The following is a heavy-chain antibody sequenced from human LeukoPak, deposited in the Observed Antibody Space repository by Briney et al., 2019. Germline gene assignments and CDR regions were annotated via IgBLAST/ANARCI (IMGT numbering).Heavy chain of an antibody. CDR1: GFTFSSYA. V-gene: IGHV3-30*04. D-gene: IGHD3-9*01. J-gene: IGHJ4*02. Sequence: GGSLRLSCAASGFTFSSYAMHWVRQAPGKGLEWVAVLSSDGRDKYFGDSVKGRFTISRDNSKNTLYLQMNSLRAEDMAVYYCARDFDQGGAAYYFNYWGQGTLVAV. CDR3: ARDFDQGGAAYYFNY. CDR2: LSSDGRDK.